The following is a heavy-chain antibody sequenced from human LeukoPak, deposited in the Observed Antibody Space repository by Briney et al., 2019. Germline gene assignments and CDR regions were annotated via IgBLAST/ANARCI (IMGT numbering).Heavy chain of an antibody. Sequence: PSETXSLTXTVSGGSISSYYWSWIRQPPGKGXEXXGYIYYSGSTNYSPSLKSRVTISVDTSKNQFSLKLSSVTAADTAVFYCARGTRQSSNHYFDYWGQGTLVTVSS. CDR1: GGSISSYY. CDR2: IYYSGST. V-gene: IGHV4-59*01. CDR3: ARGTRQSSNHYFDY. D-gene: IGHD4-11*01. J-gene: IGHJ4*02.